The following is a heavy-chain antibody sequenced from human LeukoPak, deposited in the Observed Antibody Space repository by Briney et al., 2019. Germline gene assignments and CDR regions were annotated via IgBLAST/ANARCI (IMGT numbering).Heavy chain of an antibody. D-gene: IGHD4-17*01. CDR2: ISSNGGST. CDR1: GFTFSSYA. V-gene: IGHV3-64*01. CDR3: ARKGWEGHDYGDGGYYYYMDV. J-gene: IGHJ6*03. Sequence: GGSLRLSCAASGFTFSSYAMHWVRQAPGKGLEYVSAISSNGGSTYYANSVKGRFTISRDNSKNTLYLQMGSLRAEDMAVYYCARKGWEGHDYGDGGYYYYMDVWGKGTTVTVSS.